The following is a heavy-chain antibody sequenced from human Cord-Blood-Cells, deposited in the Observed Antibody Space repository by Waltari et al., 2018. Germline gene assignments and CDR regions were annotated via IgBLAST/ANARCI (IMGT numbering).Heavy chain of an antibody. V-gene: IGHV4-39*01. D-gene: IGHD6-13*01. CDR3: ARPRYSSSWYVDY. CDR2: IDYSGST. CDR1: GGSISSRSYY. J-gene: IGHJ4*02. Sequence: QLQLQESGPGLVKPSETLSLTCTVSGGSISSRSYYWGWIRQPPGKGLEWIGSIDYSGSTYYTPSLKSRVTISVDTSKNQFSLKLSSVTAADTAVYYCARPRYSSSWYVDYWGLGTLVTVSS.